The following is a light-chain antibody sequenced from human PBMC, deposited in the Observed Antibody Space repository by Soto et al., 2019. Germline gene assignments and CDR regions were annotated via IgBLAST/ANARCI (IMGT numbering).Light chain of an antibody. CDR1: SSDVGGYNY. CDR3: SSHADSYNWV. Sequence: QSALTQPPSASGSPGQSVTISCTGTSSDVGGYNYVSWYQQHPGKAPKLMIYEVTKRPSWVPDRFSGSKSGNTASLTVSGLQAEDEADYYCSSHADSYNWVFGGGTKVTVL. CDR2: EVT. J-gene: IGLJ3*02. V-gene: IGLV2-8*01.